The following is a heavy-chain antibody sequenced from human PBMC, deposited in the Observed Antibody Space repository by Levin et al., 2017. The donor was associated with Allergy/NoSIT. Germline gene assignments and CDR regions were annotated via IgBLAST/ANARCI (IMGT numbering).Heavy chain of an antibody. CDR1: GFTFSSYG. CDR3: AKDHGWDYYGSGSYSGYFDL. V-gene: IGHV3-30*18. J-gene: IGHJ2*01. D-gene: IGHD3-10*01. Sequence: GGSLRLSCAASGFTFSSYGMHWVRQAPGKGLEWVAVISYDGSNKYYADSVKGRFTISRDNSKNTLYLQMNSLRAEDTAVYYCAKDHGWDYYGSGSYSGYFDLWGRGTLVTVSS. CDR2: ISYDGSNK.